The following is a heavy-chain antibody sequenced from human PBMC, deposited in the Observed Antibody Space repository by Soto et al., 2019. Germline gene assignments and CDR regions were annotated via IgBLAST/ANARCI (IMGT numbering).Heavy chain of an antibody. J-gene: IGHJ4*02. CDR3: ARGWYVVWLFARYYFDY. Sequence: PSETLSLTCAVYGGSSSGYYWSWIRQPPGKGLEWIGEINHSGSTNYNPSLKSRVTISVDTSRNQFSLKLSSVTAADTAVYYCARGWYVVWLFARYYFDYWGQGTLVTVSS. CDR2: INHSGST. V-gene: IGHV4-34*01. D-gene: IGHD3-3*01. CDR1: GGSSSGYY.